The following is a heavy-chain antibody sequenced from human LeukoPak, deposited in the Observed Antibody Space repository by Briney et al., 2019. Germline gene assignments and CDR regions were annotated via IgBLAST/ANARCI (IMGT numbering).Heavy chain of an antibody. CDR1: GDSISGGNYY. Sequence: SQTLSLTCTVSGDSISGGNYYWSWIRQPAGKAPEWIGRIYSSGSTNYNPSLKSRVTISVDTSKNQFSLRLSSVTAADTAVYYCQGYGGSYYDAFDIWGQGTMVTVSS. CDR3: QGYGGSYYDAFDI. CDR2: IYSSGST. J-gene: IGHJ3*02. V-gene: IGHV4-61*02. D-gene: IGHD1-26*01.